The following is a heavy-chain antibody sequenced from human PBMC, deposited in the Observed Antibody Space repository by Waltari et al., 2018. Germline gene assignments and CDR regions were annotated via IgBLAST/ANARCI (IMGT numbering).Heavy chain of an antibody. J-gene: IGHJ4*02. D-gene: IGHD2-8*01. CDR3: AKDGPPPYCTNGVCSFDY. V-gene: IGHV3-30*18. CDR2: ISYDGSNK. Sequence: QVQLVESGGGVVKPGRSLRLSCAASGFTFSSYGMPWVRPAQGKGLEWVAVISYDGSNKYYADSVKGRFTISRDNSKNTLYLQMNSLRAEDTAVYYCAKDGPPPYCTNGVCSFDYWGQGTLVTVSS. CDR1: GFTFSSYG.